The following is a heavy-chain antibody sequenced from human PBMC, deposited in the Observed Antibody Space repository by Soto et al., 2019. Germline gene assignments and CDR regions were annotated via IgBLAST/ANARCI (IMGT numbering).Heavy chain of an antibody. Sequence: ASVRVSCKASGYTFTSYAMHWVRQAPGQRLEWMGWINAGNGNTKYSQKFQGRVTITRDTSASTAYMELSSLRSEDTAVYYCARSGYYDSSGYYNTRYWFDPWGQGTLVTVSS. V-gene: IGHV1-3*01. CDR3: ARSGYYDSSGYYNTRYWFDP. CDR2: INAGNGNT. D-gene: IGHD3-22*01. J-gene: IGHJ5*02. CDR1: GYTFTSYA.